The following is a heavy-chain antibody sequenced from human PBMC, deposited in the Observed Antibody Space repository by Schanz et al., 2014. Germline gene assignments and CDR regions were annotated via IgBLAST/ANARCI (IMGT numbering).Heavy chain of an antibody. V-gene: IGHV1-69*02. CDR3: ASSGAGYSSSWDLDY. D-gene: IGHD6-13*01. Sequence: VQLEQSGAEVKKPGSSVKVSCKLSGGTFSSYTISWMRQAPGQGLEWMGKIIPVLDIATYAQRFQGRVSITADKSTFTDYMDVSSLRSESRAVYYSASSGAGYSSSWDLDYWGQGTLVTVSS. J-gene: IGHJ4*02. CDR2: IIPVLDIA. CDR1: GGTFSSYT.